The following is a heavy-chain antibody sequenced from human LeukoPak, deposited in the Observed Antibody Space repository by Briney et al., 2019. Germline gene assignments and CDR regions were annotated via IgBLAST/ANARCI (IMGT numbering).Heavy chain of an antibody. CDR2: MRQDGSEK. J-gene: IGHJ3*02. V-gene: IGHV3-7*01. CDR1: GFTFRNHI. Sequence: GGSLRLSCVASGFTFRNHIITWVRQAPGKGLEWVANMRQDGSEKFYADSVKGRFTIFRDNGKNSLYLQMGSLRVEDTALYYCAREGDAFDIWGPGTMVTVSS. CDR3: AREGDAFDI.